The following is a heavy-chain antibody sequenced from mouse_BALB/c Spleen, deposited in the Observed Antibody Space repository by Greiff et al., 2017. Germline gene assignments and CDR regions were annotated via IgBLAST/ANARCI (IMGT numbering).Heavy chain of an antibody. CDR2: VNPYNGGT. CDR1: GYTFTDYY. V-gene: IGHV1-19*01. CDR3: ARREVLRSFDY. Sequence: VQLKESGPELVKPGASVKMSCKASGYTFTDYYMDWVKQSHGESFEWIGRVNPYNGGTSYNQKFKGKATLTVDKSSSTAYMELNSLTSEDSAVYYCARREVLRSFDYWGQGTTLTVSS. J-gene: IGHJ2*01. D-gene: IGHD1-1*01.